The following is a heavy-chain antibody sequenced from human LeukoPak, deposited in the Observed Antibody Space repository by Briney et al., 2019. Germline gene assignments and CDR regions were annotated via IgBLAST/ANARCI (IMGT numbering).Heavy chain of an antibody. CDR2: IKQDGTEK. CDR1: GYTFSSHW. J-gene: IGHJ4*02. Sequence: GGSLRLSCAASGYTFSSHWMSWVRQAPGKGLEWVANIKQDGTEKYYVDSVRGRFTISRDNAENSLYLQMNSLRAEDTAVYYCARVGWFGELTRHPGGDYWGQGTLVTVSS. V-gene: IGHV3-7*01. D-gene: IGHD3-10*01. CDR3: ARVGWFGELTRHPGGDY.